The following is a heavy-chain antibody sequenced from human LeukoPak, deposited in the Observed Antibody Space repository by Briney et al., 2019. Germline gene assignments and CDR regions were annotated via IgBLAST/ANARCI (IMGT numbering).Heavy chain of an antibody. D-gene: IGHD6-19*01. CDR1: GYTFTSYA. V-gene: IGHV1-3*01. CDR2: INAGNGNT. J-gene: IGHJ5*02. CDR3: ASGSGWGANWFDP. Sequence: ASVKVSCKASGYTFTSYAMHWVRQAPGQRLEWMGWINAGNGNTKYSQKFQGRVTITRDASASTAYMELSSLRSEDTAVYYCASGSGWGANWFDPWGQGTLVTVSS.